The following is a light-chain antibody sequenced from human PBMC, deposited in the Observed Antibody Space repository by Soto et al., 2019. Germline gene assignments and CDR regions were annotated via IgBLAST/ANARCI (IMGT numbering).Light chain of an antibody. CDR1: QSISDD. CDR3: QQGHSYPYN. Sequence: DIQMTQSPSSLSASVGDRVTITCRASQSISDDLNWYQQKPGKAPRLLIHSASTLHSGVPSKFSGSGSGADFTLTINSVQPEDFATYYCQQGHSYPYNIGQGTKLETK. V-gene: IGKV1-39*01. CDR2: SAS. J-gene: IGKJ2*01.